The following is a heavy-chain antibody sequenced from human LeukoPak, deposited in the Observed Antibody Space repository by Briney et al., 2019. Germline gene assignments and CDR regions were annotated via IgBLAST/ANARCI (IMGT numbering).Heavy chain of an antibody. D-gene: IGHD2/OR15-2a*01. CDR2: IYTSGST. CDR1: GGSIRTYY. CDR3: AGGDFYRYHFDY. J-gene: IGHJ4*02. Sequence: SETLSLTCTVSGGSIRTYYWSWIRQPPGKGLEWIGYIYTSGSTNYNPSLKSRVTMSLDTSENQFSLKLSSVTAADTAVYYCAGGDFYRYHFDYWGQGTLVTVSS. V-gene: IGHV4-4*09.